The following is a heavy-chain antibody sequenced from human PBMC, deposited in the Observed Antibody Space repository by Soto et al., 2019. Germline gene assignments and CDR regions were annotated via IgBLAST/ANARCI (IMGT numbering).Heavy chain of an antibody. CDR1: GGSISSYY. CDR2: IYYSGST. J-gene: IGHJ6*02. V-gene: IGHV4-59*01. D-gene: IGHD2-15*01. CDR3: ARDRGVVVVAATLRYSYYGMDV. Sequence: QVQLQESGPGLVKPSETLSLTCTVSGGSISSYYWSWIRQPPGKGLEWIGYIYYSGSTNYNPSLKSRVTISVDTSKNQFSLKLSSVTAADTAVYYCARDRGVVVVAATLRYSYYGMDVWGQGTTVTVSS.